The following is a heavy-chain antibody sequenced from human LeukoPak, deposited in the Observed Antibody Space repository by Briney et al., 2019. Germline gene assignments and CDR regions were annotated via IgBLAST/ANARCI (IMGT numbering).Heavy chain of an antibody. CDR3: AREYYGSGSYDS. D-gene: IGHD3-10*01. J-gene: IGHJ5*01. V-gene: IGHV3-7*01. Sequence: RGSLRLSCAASGFISRGYWMSWVRQAPGKGLEWVANIKQDGSEKYYVDSVKGRFTISRDNAKNSLYLEMNNLRAEDTALYYCAREYYGSGSYDSWGHGTLVTVSS. CDR1: GFISRGYW. CDR2: IKQDGSEK.